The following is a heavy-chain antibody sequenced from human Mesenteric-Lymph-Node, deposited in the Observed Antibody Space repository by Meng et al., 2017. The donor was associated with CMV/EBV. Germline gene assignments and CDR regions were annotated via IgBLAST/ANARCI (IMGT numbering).Heavy chain of an antibody. Sequence: GESLKISCAASGFTVSSNYMSWVRQAPGKGLEWVSVIYSGGSTYYADSVRGRFTISRDISKNTVYLQMNSLRAEDTAVYYCARDVPEDCGGGSCYGSSDYWGQGTLVTVSS. D-gene: IGHD2-15*01. J-gene: IGHJ4*02. V-gene: IGHV3-53*05. CDR1: GFTVSSNY. CDR2: IYSGGST. CDR3: ARDVPEDCGGGSCYGSSDY.